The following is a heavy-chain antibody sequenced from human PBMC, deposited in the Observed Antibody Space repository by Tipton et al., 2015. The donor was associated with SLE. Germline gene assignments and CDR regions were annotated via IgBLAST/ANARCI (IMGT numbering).Heavy chain of an antibody. CDR2: IYPGDSDT. Sequence: QLVQSGAEVKKPGESLKISCKGSGYSFTSYWIGWVRQMPGKGLEWMGIIYPGDSDTRYSPSFQGQVTISADKSISTAYLQWSSLKASDTAMYYCASLGYYDLWSGPRGAFDIWGQGTMVTVSS. CDR1: GYSFTSYW. D-gene: IGHD3-3*01. V-gene: IGHV5-51*01. J-gene: IGHJ3*02. CDR3: ASLGYYDLWSGPRGAFDI.